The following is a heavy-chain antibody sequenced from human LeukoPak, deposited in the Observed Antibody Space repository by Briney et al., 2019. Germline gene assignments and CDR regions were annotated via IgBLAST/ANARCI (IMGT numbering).Heavy chain of an antibody. V-gene: IGHV3-30*18. CDR3: AKDKVTGDGYNYFDY. CDR2: ISYDGSNK. J-gene: IGHJ4*02. Sequence: GGSLRLSCAASGFTFSSYGMHWVRQAPGKGLEWVAVISYDGSNKYYADSVKGRFTISRDNSKNTLYLQMNSLRAEDTAVYYCAKDKVTGDGYNYFDYWGQGTLVTVSS. D-gene: IGHD5-24*01. CDR1: GFTFSSYG.